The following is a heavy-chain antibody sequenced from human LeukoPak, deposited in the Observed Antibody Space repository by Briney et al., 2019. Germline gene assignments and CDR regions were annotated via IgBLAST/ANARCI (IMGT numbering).Heavy chain of an antibody. CDR3: ARDGGLLLWFGELWGYFDY. J-gene: IGHJ4*02. CDR2: IYYSGST. D-gene: IGHD3-10*01. CDR1: GGSISSSSYY. V-gene: IGHV4-39*02. Sequence: PSETLSLTCTVSGGSISSSSYYWGWIRQPPGKGLEWIGSIYYSGSTYYNPSLKSRVTISVDTSKNQFSLKLSSVTAADTAVYYCARDGGLLLWFGELWGYFDYWGQGTLVTVSS.